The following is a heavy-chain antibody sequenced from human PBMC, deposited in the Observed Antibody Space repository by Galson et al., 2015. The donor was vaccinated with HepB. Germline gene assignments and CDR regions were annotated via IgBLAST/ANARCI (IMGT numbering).Heavy chain of an antibody. J-gene: IGHJ5*01. CDR1: GFTFSTYG. Sequence: SLRLSCAASGFTFSTYGMNWVRQAPGKGLEWVAFIRYDGNNKYYADSVKGRFSISRDNSKNTLFLQMNSLRTDDTAANYCAKDGRRFCSRTSCYAGTWFDSWGQGSLVTVSS. CDR2: IRYDGNNK. CDR3: AKDGRRFCSRTSCYAGTWFDS. D-gene: IGHD2-2*01. V-gene: IGHV3-30*02.